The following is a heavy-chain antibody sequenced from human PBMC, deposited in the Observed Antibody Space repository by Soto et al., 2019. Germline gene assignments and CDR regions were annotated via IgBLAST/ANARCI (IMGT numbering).Heavy chain of an antibody. V-gene: IGHV1-2*02. CDR3: GRAHVRLQLGSSDY. Sequence: QVQLVQSGAEVKKPGASVKVSCKASGYSFTGYFMHWVRQVPGQGLEWMGWTNPKSGVTKYPQKFQGRVTMTRDTSISTAYMELTRLRSDDTAVYYWGRAHVRLQLGSSDYWCQGTLVTVSS. CDR2: TNPKSGVT. J-gene: IGHJ4*02. D-gene: IGHD6-25*01. CDR1: GYSFTGYF.